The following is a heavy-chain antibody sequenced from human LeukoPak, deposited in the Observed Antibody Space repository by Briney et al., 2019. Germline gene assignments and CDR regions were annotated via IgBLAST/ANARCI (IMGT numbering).Heavy chain of an antibody. CDR2: IKQDGSEK. V-gene: IGHV3-7*01. CDR3: GAGQRMYYFDY. CDR1: GFTFSSYW. Sequence: GGSLRLSCAASGFTFSSYWMSWVRQAPGKGLEWVANIKQDGSEKYYVDSVKGRFTISRDNAKNSLYLQTNSLRAEDTAVYYCGAGQRMYYFDYWGQGTPVTVSS. D-gene: IGHD6-13*01. J-gene: IGHJ4*02.